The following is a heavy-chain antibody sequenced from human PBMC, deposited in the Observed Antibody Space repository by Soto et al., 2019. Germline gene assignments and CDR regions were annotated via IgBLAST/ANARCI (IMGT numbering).Heavy chain of an antibody. CDR1: VFTFISYE. CDR2: ISSSGSTI. D-gene: IGHD3-3*01. V-gene: IGHV3-48*03. J-gene: IGHJ4*02. CDR3: ARVDDFWSGYYIGFDY. Sequence: PGGSLRLSCASSVFTFISYEMNWVRQAPGKGLEWVSYISSSGSTIYYADSVKGRFTISRDNAKNSLYLQMNSLRAEDTAVYYCARVDDFWSGYYIGFDYWGQGTLVTVSS.